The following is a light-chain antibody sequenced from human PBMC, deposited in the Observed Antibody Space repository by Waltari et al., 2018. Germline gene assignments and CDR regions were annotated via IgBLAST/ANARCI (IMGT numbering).Light chain of an antibody. J-gene: IGKJ1*01. V-gene: IGKV3-20*01. Sequence: ENVLTQSPSTLSLSPGERVTLYCRASHSVSSRYLAWYQQKPGQAPRLLIYGAMNRATGIPDRFSGSGLATDFTFTISRLEPEDSAVYYCQQYGSTPWTFGQGTKVEIK. CDR1: HSVSSRY. CDR3: QQYGSTPWT. CDR2: GAM.